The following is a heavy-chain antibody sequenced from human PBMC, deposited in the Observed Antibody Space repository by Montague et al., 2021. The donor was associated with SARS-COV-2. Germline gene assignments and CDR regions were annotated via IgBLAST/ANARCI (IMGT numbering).Heavy chain of an antibody. Sequence: SETLSLTCTVSGGSISSASYYWGWICQPPGKGLEFIGVIYYNGTTYHNPSLKSRVTVSMDTSKNQFSLKLSSVTAADTAVYYCARSLYCRGGSCYSGFDPWGQGTLVTASS. CDR3: ARSLYCRGGSCYSGFDP. V-gene: IGHV4-39*01. CDR1: GGSISSASYY. J-gene: IGHJ5*02. D-gene: IGHD2-15*01. CDR2: IYYNGTT.